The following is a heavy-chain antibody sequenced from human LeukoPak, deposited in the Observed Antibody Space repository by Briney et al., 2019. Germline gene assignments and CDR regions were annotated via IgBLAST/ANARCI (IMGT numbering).Heavy chain of an antibody. CDR3: ARFDDYGDYSRAFDI. CDR1: GYTFTGYY. V-gene: IGHV1-2*02. D-gene: IGHD4-17*01. CDR2: INPNSGGT. Sequence: ASVMVSCKASGYTFTGYYMHWVRQAPGQGLEWMGWINPNSGGTNYAQKFQGRVTMTRDTSISTAYMELSRLRSDDTAVYYCARFDDYGDYSRAFDIWGQGTMVTVSS. J-gene: IGHJ3*02.